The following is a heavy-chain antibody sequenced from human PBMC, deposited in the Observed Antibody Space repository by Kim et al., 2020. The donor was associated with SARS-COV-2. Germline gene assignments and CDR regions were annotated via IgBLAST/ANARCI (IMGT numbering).Heavy chain of an antibody. Sequence: GGSLRLSCEASGYTFSCHGMHWVRQAPGKGLEWVAVIWYDAKREYYTDSVRGRFTVSRDNSKNTLYLQMSNLRTEDTAVYYCERLYGGDFSVVRSYFDTWGQGTLVPVSS. CDR3: ERLYGGDFSVVRSYFDT. CDR2: IWYDAKRE. J-gene: IGHJ4*02. D-gene: IGHD3-10*01. V-gene: IGHV3-33*01. CDR1: GYTFSCHG.